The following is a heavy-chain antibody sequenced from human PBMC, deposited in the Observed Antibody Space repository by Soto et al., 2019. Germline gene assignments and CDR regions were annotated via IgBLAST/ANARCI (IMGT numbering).Heavy chain of an antibody. CDR1: GYTFTSNG. CDR2: ISTYNGNT. D-gene: IGHD4-17*01. V-gene: IGHV1-18*01. J-gene: IGHJ4*02. Sequence: ASVKVSCKASGYTFTSNGISWVRQAPGQGLEWMGWISTYNGNTNYAQKLQGRVTMTRDTSTSIAYMELRDLRSDDTAGYYCARDGYGDYGYWGQGSLVTVSS. CDR3: ARDGYGDYGY.